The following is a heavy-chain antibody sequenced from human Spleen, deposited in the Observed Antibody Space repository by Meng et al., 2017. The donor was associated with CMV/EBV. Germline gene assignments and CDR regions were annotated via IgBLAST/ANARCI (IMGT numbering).Heavy chain of an antibody. D-gene: IGHD6-19*01. CDR3: AKGGSDRQWLLEDYFDY. V-gene: IGHV3-23*01. Sequence: GGSLRLSCAASGFTFSTYNMNWVRQAPGKGLEWVSAISGSGGSTYYADSVKGRLTISRDNSKNTLYLQMNSVRAEDTAVYYCAKGGSDRQWLLEDYFDYWGQGTLVTVSS. CDR2: ISGSGGST. J-gene: IGHJ4*02. CDR1: GFTFSTYN.